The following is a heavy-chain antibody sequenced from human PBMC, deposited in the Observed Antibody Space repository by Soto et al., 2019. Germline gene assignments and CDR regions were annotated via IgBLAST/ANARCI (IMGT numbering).Heavy chain of an antibody. D-gene: IGHD2-15*01. CDR3: VKGRYPTMATPLEH. V-gene: IGHV3-9*01. Sequence: EVQLVESGGGLVQPGRSLRLSCAASGFTFDNCGMHWVRQALGKGLEWVAGIRWDSSTIGYADSVKGRFIISRDDAKNSLYLQMDSLRGEDTALYYCVKGRYPTMATPLEHWGQGTQVIVSS. CDR2: IRWDSSTI. J-gene: IGHJ4*02. CDR1: GFTFDNCG.